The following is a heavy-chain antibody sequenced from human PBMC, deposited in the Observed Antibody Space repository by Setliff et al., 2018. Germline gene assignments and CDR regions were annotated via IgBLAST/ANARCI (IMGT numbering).Heavy chain of an antibody. J-gene: IGHJ4*02. CDR3: ARRDSTGYYGYSFDF. Sequence: LSLTCTLSGDSISKSTYYWGWIRQSPGKGLDWIGTVDRSGNTFYNPSLKSRVSISVETSKNQISLKLTSVSAADTAVYYCARRDSTGYYGYSFDFWGQGTLVTVS. CDR2: VDRSGNT. V-gene: IGHV4-39*01. D-gene: IGHD3-22*01. CDR1: GDSISKSTYY.